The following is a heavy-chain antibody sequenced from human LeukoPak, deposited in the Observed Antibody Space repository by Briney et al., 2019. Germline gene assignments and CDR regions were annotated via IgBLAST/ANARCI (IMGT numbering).Heavy chain of an antibody. Sequence: GRSLRLSCAASGFTFDDYAMHWVRQAPGKGLEWVSGISWNSGSIGYADSVKGRFTISRDNAKNSLYLQMNSLRAEDTALYYCAKEGYYDSSGSNAEYFQHWGQGTLVTVSS. CDR1: GFTFDDYA. V-gene: IGHV3-9*01. CDR3: AKEGYYDSSGSNAEYFQH. J-gene: IGHJ1*01. CDR2: ISWNSGSI. D-gene: IGHD3-22*01.